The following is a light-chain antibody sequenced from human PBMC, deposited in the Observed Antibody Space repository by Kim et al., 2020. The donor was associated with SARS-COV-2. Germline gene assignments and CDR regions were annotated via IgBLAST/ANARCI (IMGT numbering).Light chain of an antibody. CDR3: QVWDSGSDHVV. J-gene: IGLJ2*01. V-gene: IGLV3-21*04. Sequence: APGQTASITCGGNNIGNNNGHWYQHKPGQAPLLVISYDSDRPAGIPDQFSGSNSGNTATLTISRVEAGDEADYYCQVWDSGSDHVVFGGGTQLTVL. CDR2: YDS. CDR1: NIGNNN.